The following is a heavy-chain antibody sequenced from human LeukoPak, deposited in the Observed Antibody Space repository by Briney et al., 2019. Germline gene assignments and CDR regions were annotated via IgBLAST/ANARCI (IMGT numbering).Heavy chain of an antibody. CDR1: GFTFSSYI. CDR2: ISSSSSYI. D-gene: IGHD6-13*01. J-gene: IGHJ4*02. Sequence: GGSLRLSCAASGFTFSSYIMNWVRQAPGKGLEWVSFISSSSSYIYYADSVKGRFTISRDDAKNSLYLQMNSLRAEDTAVYYCARDRGNPTQQLGSSFGYWGQGTLVTVSS. CDR3: ARDRGNPTQQLGSSFGY. V-gene: IGHV3-21*01.